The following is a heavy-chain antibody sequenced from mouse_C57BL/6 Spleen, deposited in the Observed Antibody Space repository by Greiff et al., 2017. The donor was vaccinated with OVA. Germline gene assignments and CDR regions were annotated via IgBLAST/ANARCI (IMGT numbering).Heavy chain of an antibody. CDR2: IDPETGGT. V-gene: IGHV1-15*01. J-gene: IGHJ3*01. Sequence: QVQLKESGAELVRPGASVTLSCKASGYTFTDYEMHWVKQTPVHGLEWIGAIDPETGGTAYNQKFKGKAILTADKSSSTAYMELRSLTSEDSAVYYCRGGAWFAYWGQGTLVTVSA. CDR3: RGGAWFAY. CDR1: GYTFTDYE.